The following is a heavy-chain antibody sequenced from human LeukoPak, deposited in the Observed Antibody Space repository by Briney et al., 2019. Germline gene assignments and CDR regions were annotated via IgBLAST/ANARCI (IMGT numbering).Heavy chain of an antibody. D-gene: IGHD2-15*01. CDR2: IYYSGST. CDR3: AREEGLLYFDY. Sequence: SETLSLTCTVSGGSISSYYWSWIRQPPGKGLEWIGYIYYSGSTNYNPSLKSRVTISVDTSKNQFSLKLSSVTAADTAVYYCAREEGLLYFDYWGQGTLVTVSS. J-gene: IGHJ4*02. V-gene: IGHV4-59*01. CDR1: GGSISSYY.